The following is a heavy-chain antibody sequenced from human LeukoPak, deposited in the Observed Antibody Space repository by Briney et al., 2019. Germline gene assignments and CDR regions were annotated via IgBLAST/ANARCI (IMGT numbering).Heavy chain of an antibody. D-gene: IGHD2-8*01. J-gene: IGHJ6*03. CDR3: VANGYYCLDV. CDR1: GGSISRRTNW. V-gene: IGHV4-4*02. Sequence: SGTLSLTCAVSGGSISRRTNWWSWVRQPPGKGLEWIGEIYHSGGTNYNPSLKSRITISVDKSQNQFSLKVYSPTAADTAVYYCVANGYYCLDVWGKGTTVTVSS. CDR2: IYHSGGT.